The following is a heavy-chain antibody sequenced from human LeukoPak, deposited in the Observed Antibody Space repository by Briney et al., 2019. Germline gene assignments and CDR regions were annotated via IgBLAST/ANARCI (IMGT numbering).Heavy chain of an antibody. V-gene: IGHV3-33*06. CDR2: IYYDGSNK. Sequence: GGSLRLSCATSGFNFCNYGMHWVRQAPGKGLEWVSLIYYDGSNKYYADSVKGRFTISRDNSRNTLYLQMNSLRAEDTAVYYCANNFDYWGQGTLVTVSS. CDR3: ANNFDY. J-gene: IGHJ4*02. CDR1: GFNFCNYG.